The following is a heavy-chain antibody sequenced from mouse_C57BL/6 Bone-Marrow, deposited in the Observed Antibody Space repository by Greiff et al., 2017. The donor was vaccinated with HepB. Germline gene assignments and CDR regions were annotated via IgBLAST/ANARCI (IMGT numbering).Heavy chain of an antibody. D-gene: IGHD1-1*01. CDR2: SRNKANDYTT. CDR3: ARDADYYGSFDY. Sequence: EVQLVESGGGLVQSGRSLRFSCATSGFTFSDFYMEWVRQAPGKGLEWIAASRNKANDYTTEYSASVKGRFIVSRDTSQSILYLQMNALRAEDTAIYYSARDADYYGSFDYWGQGTTLTVSS. J-gene: IGHJ2*01. CDR1: GFTFSDFY. V-gene: IGHV7-1*01.